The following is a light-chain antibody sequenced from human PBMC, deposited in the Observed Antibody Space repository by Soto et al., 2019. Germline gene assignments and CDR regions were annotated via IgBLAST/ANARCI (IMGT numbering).Light chain of an antibody. CDR1: QSVSSTY. J-gene: IGKJ5*01. Sequence: EIVLTPSPGTLSLSPGERATLSCRASQSVSSTYLAWYQQKPGQAPRLLIYGASSRATGIPDRFSGSGSGTDFTLTISRLEPEDFAVYYCQQYGSSPPEITFGQGTRLEIK. CDR2: GAS. CDR3: QQYGSSPPEIT. V-gene: IGKV3-20*01.